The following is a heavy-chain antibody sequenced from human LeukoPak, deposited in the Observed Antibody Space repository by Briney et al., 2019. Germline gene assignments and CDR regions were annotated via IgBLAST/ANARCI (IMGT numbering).Heavy chain of an antibody. J-gene: IGHJ5*02. V-gene: IGHV1-18*01. D-gene: IGHD2-2*01. CDR3: AIWKGYCSSTSCPRWFDP. CDR2: ISAYNGNT. CDR1: GYTFTSYG. Sequence: ASVKVSCKASGYTFTSYGISWVRQAPGQGLEWMGWISAYNGNTNYAQKLQGRVTMTTDTFTSTAYMELRSLRSDDTAVYYCAIWKGYCSSTSCPRWFDPWGQGTLVTVSS.